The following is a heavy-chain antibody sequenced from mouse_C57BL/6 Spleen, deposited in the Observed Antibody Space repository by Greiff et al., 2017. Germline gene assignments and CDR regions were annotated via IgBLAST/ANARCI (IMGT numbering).Heavy chain of an antibody. CDR1: GYTFTSYW. CDR3: ASSITTVVASGYSMDY. CDR2: IYPGSGST. D-gene: IGHD1-1*01. Sequence: QVQLQQPGAELVKPGASVKMSCKASGYTFTSYWITWVKQRPGQGLEWIGDIYPGSGSTNYNEKFKSKATLTVDTSSSTAYMQLSSLTSEDSAVFNCASSITTVVASGYSMDYWGQGTSVTVSS. J-gene: IGHJ4*01. V-gene: IGHV1-55*01.